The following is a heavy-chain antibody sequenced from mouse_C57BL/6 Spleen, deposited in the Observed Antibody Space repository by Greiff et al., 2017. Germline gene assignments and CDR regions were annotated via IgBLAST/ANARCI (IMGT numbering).Heavy chain of an antibody. V-gene: IGHV1-66*01. J-gene: IGHJ3*01. CDR2: IYPGSGNT. CDR1: GYSFTSYY. Sequence: LQQSGPELVKPGASVKISCKASGYSFTSYYIHWVKPRPGQGLEWIGWIYPGSGNTKYNEKFKGKATLTADTSSSTAYMQLSSLTSEDSAVYYCATYYGSSYLFAYWGQGTLVTVSA. D-gene: IGHD1-1*01. CDR3: ATYYGSSYLFAY.